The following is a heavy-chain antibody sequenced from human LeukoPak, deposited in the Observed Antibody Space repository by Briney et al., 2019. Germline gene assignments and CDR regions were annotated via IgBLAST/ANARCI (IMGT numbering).Heavy chain of an antibody. Sequence: KPGGSLRLSCAASGFTFSTYSMNWVRQAPGKGLEWVSSISSSSSYIYYADSVQGRFTISRDNARNSLFLQMNSLRVEDTAVYYCCGSEGYGSPINWFDPWGQGTLVTVSS. CDR2: ISSSSSYI. V-gene: IGHV3-21*01. D-gene: IGHD6-13*01. CDR3: CGSEGYGSPINWFDP. J-gene: IGHJ5*02. CDR1: GFTFSTYS.